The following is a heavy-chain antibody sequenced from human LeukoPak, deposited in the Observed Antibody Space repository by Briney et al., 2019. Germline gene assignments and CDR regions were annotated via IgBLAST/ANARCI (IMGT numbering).Heavy chain of an antibody. D-gene: IGHD3-22*01. Sequence: SETLSLTCAVYGGSFSGYYWSWIRQPPGKGLEWIGEINHSGSTNYNPSLKSRVTISVDTSKNQFSLKLSSVTAADTAVYYCARERGYYDSSAYYADYWGQGTLVTVSS. CDR3: ARERGYYDSSAYYADY. J-gene: IGHJ4*02. CDR1: GGSFSGYY. CDR2: INHSGST. V-gene: IGHV4-34*01.